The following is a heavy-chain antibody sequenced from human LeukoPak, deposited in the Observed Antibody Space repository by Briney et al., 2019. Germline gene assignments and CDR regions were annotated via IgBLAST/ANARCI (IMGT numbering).Heavy chain of an antibody. CDR2: TSYDGSNK. V-gene: IGHV3-30-3*01. CDR3: ARPTGYSSGWYPDH. CDR1: GFTFSTYA. D-gene: IGHD6-19*01. J-gene: IGHJ4*02. Sequence: GRSLRLSCAVSGFTFSTYAMHWVRQAPGKGLEWVAFTSYDGSNKYYTDSVKGRFTISRDNSKNTLYLQMNSLRAEDTAVYYCARPTGYSSGWYPDHWGQGTLVTVSS.